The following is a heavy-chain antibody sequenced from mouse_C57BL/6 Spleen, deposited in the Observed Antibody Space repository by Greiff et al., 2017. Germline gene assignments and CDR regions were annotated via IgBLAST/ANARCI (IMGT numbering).Heavy chain of an antibody. V-gene: IGHV1-69*01. CDR3: ARRQLGRDYYAMDY. CDR2: IDPSDSYT. D-gene: IGHD4-1*02. Sequence: QVQLQQSGAELVMPGASVKLSCKASGYTFTSYWMHWVKQKPGQGLEWIGEIDPSDSYTNYNQKFKGKSTLTVDTSSSTAYMQLSSLTSEDSAVYYCARRQLGRDYYAMDYWGQGTSVTVSS. J-gene: IGHJ4*01. CDR1: GYTFTSYW.